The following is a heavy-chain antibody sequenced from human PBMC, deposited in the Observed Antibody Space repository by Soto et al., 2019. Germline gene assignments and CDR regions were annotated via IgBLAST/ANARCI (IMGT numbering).Heavy chain of an antibody. Sequence: GESLKISCKGSGYSFTSYWISWVRQMPGKGLEWMGRIDPSDSYTNYSPSFQGHVTISADKSISTAYLQWSSLKASDTAMYYCATLSDNYYDSSGKHYYGMDVWGQGTTVTVSS. CDR3: ATLSDNYYDSSGKHYYGMDV. D-gene: IGHD3-22*01. CDR1: GYSFTSYW. J-gene: IGHJ6*02. CDR2: IDPSDSYT. V-gene: IGHV5-10-1*01.